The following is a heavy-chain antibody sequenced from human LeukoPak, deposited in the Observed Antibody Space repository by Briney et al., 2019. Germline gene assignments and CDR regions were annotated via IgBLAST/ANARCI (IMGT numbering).Heavy chain of an antibody. V-gene: IGHV3-53*01. CDR2: FYTGGST. D-gene: IGHD2-21*02. CDR3: AKMPASSCGGDCYRHSYFDY. J-gene: IGHJ4*02. CDR1: GFPFTTYW. Sequence: PGGSLRLSCAASGFPFTTYWMSWVRQAPGKGLEWVSVFYTGGSTYYTDSVKGRFTISGDNSKNTLYLQMNSLRADDTAVYYCAKMPASSCGGDCYRHSYFDYWGQGTLVTVSS.